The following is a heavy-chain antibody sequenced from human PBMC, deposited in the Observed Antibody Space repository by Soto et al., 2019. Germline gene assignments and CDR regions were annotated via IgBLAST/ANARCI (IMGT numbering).Heavy chain of an antibody. CDR1: GFTFSSYA. CDR2: ISYDGSNK. CDR3: ARAMVRGDYYYGMDV. J-gene: IGHJ6*02. V-gene: IGHV3-30-3*01. Sequence: GGSLRLSCAASGFTFSSYAMRWVRQAPGKGLEWVAVISYDGSNKYYADSVKGRFTISRDNSKNTLYLQMNSLRAEDTAVYYCARAMVRGDYYYGMDVWGQGTTVTVSS. D-gene: IGHD3-10*01.